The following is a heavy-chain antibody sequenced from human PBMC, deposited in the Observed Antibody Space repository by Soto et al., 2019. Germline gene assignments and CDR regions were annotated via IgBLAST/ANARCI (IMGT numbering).Heavy chain of an antibody. V-gene: IGHV1-24*01. CDR2: FDPEEGNT. D-gene: IGHD1-26*01. CDR1: GYTLSELF. Sequence: QVQLVQSGAEVKKPGASVKVSCMVSGYTLSELFVHWVRQAPGKGLEWLGGFDPEEGNTIYAQNFRGRVTMTDDTSTDTAHMELSSLRSDDTAVYYCATGFPQWELLQYWGQGTLLTVSS. J-gene: IGHJ4*02. CDR3: ATGFPQWELLQY.